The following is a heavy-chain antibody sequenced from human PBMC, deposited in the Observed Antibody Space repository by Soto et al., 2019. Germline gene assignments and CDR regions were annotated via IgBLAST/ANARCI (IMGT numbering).Heavy chain of an antibody. Sequence: QVQLVQSGAEVKKPGSSVKVSCKASGGTFSSYAISWVRQAPGQGLEWMGGIIPIFGTANYAQKFQGRVTITADKSTSTAYMELSSLRSEDTAVYYCARDEVEYCSGGSGYFDYWGQGTLVTVSS. CDR1: GGTFSSYA. CDR2: IIPIFGTA. D-gene: IGHD2-15*01. CDR3: ARDEVEYCSGGSGYFDY. J-gene: IGHJ4*02. V-gene: IGHV1-69*06.